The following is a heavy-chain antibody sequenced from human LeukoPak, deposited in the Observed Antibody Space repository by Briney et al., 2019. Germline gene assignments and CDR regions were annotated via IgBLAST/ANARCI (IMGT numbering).Heavy chain of an antibody. V-gene: IGHV4-34*01. D-gene: IGHD3-22*01. Sequence: SETLSLTCAVYGGSFSGYYWSWIRQPPGKGLEWIGEINHSGSTNYNPSLKSRVTISVDTSKNQFSLKLSSVTAADTAVYYCASTYYDSSGYLNDAFDIWGQGTMVTVSS. CDR2: INHSGST. J-gene: IGHJ3*02. CDR3: ASTYYDSSGYLNDAFDI. CDR1: GGSFSGYY.